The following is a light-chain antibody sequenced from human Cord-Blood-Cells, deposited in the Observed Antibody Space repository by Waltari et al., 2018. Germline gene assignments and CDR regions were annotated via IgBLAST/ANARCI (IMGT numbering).Light chain of an antibody. CDR3: QQRSSWPPGIT. J-gene: IGKJ5*01. Sequence: IVLTQSPATLSLYAGEKATLSCRASQCVSSYLAWYQQKHGHAPSLLIYDTSNWATGIPARFSGSGSGTDFTRTISTLGPEDLAVYYCQQRSSWPPGITFGPGTRREIK. V-gene: IGKV3-11*01. CDR1: QCVSSY. CDR2: DTS.